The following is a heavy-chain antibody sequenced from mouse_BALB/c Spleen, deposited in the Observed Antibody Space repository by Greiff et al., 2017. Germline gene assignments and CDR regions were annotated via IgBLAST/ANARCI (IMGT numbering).Heavy chain of an antibody. CDR2: IWAGGST. J-gene: IGHJ3*01. CDR1: GFSLTSYG. Sequence: VQGVESGPVLVAPSQSLSITCTVSGFSLTSYGVHWVRQPPGKGLEWLGVIWAGGSTNYNSALMSRLSISKDNSKSQVFLKMNSLQTDDTAMYYCARGDFSWFAYWGQGTLVTVSA. V-gene: IGHV2-9*02. D-gene: IGHD3-3*01. CDR3: ARGDFSWFAY.